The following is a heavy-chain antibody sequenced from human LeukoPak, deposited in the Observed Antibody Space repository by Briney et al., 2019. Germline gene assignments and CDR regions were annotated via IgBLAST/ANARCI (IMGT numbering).Heavy chain of an antibody. J-gene: IGHJ4*02. CDR2: IDANNGDT. CDR1: GYTFRGNY. Sequence: GASVKISCKASGYTFRGNYIHWLRQAPGPGLEWMGWIDANNGDTKSAQKFQGRVTMSRDTSISTAYMDLSSLSPDDAAVYYCARDPSSVTLYFFDYWGQGTLVTVSS. D-gene: IGHD4-11*01. V-gene: IGHV1-2*02. CDR3: ARDPSSVTLYFFDY.